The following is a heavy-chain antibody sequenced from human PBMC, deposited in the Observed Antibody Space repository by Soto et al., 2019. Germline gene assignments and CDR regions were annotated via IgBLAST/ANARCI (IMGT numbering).Heavy chain of an antibody. V-gene: IGHV3-33*01. D-gene: IGHD3-10*01. CDR1: GFTFSSYG. CDR2: IWYDGSNK. CDR3: ARGGGLWFSTFDY. J-gene: IGHJ4*02. Sequence: QVQLVESGGGVVQPGRSLRLSCAASGFTFSSYGMHWVRQAPGKGLEWVAVIWYDGSNKYYADSVKGRFTISRDNSNNTLYLEMNRLIAEDTAVYYCARGGGLWFSTFDYWGQGTLVTVSS.